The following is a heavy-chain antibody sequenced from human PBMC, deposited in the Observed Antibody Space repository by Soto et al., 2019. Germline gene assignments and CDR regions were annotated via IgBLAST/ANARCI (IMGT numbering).Heavy chain of an antibody. V-gene: IGHV1-2*04. CDR2: INPNSGGT. D-gene: IGHD3-9*01. Sequence: ASVKVSCKASGYTFTGYYMHWVRQAPGQGLEWMGWINPNSGGTNYAQKFQGWVTMTRDTSINLLFLPMNDLRAEDTAVYFCAVTRLYNIFCYHRDGFNFWGQGTMVTVSS. J-gene: IGHJ3*01. CDR1: GYTFTGYY. CDR3: AVTRLYNIFCYHRDGFNF.